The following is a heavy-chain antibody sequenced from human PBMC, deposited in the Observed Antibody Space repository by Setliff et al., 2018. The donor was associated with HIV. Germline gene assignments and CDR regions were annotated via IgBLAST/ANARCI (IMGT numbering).Heavy chain of an antibody. J-gene: IGHJ5*02. D-gene: IGHD2-15*01. CDR2: INPDSGGT. CDR1: GDTFSGHY. V-gene: IGHV1-2*02. Sequence: ASVKVSCKASGDTFSGHYMHWVRQAPGQGLEWLGWINPDSGGTKYAQKFQGRLTMTRDTSITTVYMELSRLRSDDTAVYYCATDGSVVVVAGSGFDPWGQGTLVTVSS. CDR3: ATDGSVVVVAGSGFDP.